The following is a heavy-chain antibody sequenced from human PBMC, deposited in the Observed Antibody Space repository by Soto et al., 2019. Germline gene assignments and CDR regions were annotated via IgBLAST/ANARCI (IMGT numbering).Heavy chain of an antibody. J-gene: IGHJ6*02. Sequence: QVHLVQSGAEVKKPGASVNVSCKTSGYTFTRNGISWVRQAPGQGLEWMGWISPNSGNIKYAQKLQGRVIMTTDTSTSTAYMALRSRRSDDTAVYYCVKDRDSNSWPSRDVWGPGTTVTVSS. CDR3: VKDRDSNSWPSRDV. D-gene: IGHD3-22*01. CDR1: GYTFTRNG. V-gene: IGHV1-18*01. CDR2: ISPNSGNI.